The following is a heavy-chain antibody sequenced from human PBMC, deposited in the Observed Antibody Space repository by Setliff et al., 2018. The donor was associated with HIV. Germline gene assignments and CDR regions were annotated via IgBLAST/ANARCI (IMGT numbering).Heavy chain of an antibody. D-gene: IGHD3-22*01. Sequence: PGGSLRLSCTASGFTFRNFCMSWVRQAPGKGLEWVANIKEDGSEKYYVDSVKGRFTISRDNAKKSLFLQMNSLRAEDTAVYYCAREREYYDSSGYRGGNAFDIWGQGTMVT. CDR1: GFTFRNFC. CDR2: IKEDGSEK. J-gene: IGHJ3*02. V-gene: IGHV3-7*03. CDR3: AREREYYDSSGYRGGNAFDI.